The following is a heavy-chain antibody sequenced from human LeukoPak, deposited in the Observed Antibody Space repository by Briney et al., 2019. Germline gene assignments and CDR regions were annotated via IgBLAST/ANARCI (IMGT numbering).Heavy chain of an antibody. CDR3: ARHSSGWFDPYYYYYYGMDV. J-gene: IGHJ6*02. V-gene: IGHV4-39*01. Sequence: PSETLSLTCTVSGGSISSSSYYWGWIRQPPGKGLEWIGSIYYSGSTYYNPSLKSRVTISVDTSKNQFSLKLSSVTAADTAVYYCARHSSGWFDPYYYYYYGMDVWGQGTTVTVSS. D-gene: IGHD6-19*01. CDR2: IYYSGST. CDR1: GGSISSSSYY.